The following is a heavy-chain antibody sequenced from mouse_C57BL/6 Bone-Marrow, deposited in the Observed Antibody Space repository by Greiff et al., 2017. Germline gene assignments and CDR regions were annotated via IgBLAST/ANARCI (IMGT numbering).Heavy chain of an antibody. CDR1: GFNINDYY. V-gene: IGHV14-1*01. J-gene: IGHJ1*03. CDR2: IDPSDGDT. CDR3: SMYYGSSWYFDV. D-gene: IGHD1-1*01. Sequence: VQLQQSGAELVRPGASVKLSCTASGFNINDYYMHWVKQRPEQSLEWIGRIDPSDGDTEYAPKFPGKATLTADTSSNPLYLPLSSLPSEDTAVYYCSMYYGSSWYFDVWGTGTTVTVSS.